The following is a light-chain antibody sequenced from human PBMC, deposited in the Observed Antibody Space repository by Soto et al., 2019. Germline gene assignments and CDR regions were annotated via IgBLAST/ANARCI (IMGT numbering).Light chain of an antibody. CDR2: DNN. CDR3: ATWDSSLSVVV. J-gene: IGLJ2*01. CDR1: SSNIGSND. Sequence: QSVLTPPPSVSAAPGQRVTISCSGSSSNIGSNDVSWYQQLPGTAPKLLIYDNNKRPSGIPDRFSGSKSGTSATLGITGLQTGDEADYYCATWDSSLSVVVFGGGTQLTVL. V-gene: IGLV1-51*01.